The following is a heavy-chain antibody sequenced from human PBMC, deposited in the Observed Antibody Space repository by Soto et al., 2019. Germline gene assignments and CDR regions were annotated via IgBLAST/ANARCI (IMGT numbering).Heavy chain of an antibody. J-gene: IGHJ3*02. V-gene: IGHV4-39*01. CDR3: ARPSPRYCSGGSCLEFPDAFDI. CDR1: GGSISSSSYY. D-gene: IGHD2-15*01. CDR2: IYYSGST. Sequence: QLQLQESGPGLVKPSETLSLTCTVSGGSISSSSYYWGWIRQPPGKGLEWIGSIYYSGSTYYNPSLKRRVTLSVDTAKNQCALKLSSVTAADTAVYYCARPSPRYCSGGSCLEFPDAFDIWGQGTMVTVSS.